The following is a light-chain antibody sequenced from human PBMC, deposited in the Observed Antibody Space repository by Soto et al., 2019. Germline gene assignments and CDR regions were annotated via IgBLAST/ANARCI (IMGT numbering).Light chain of an antibody. Sequence: EIVLTQSPATLSLSPGERATLSCRASQSVSSYLAWYQQNPGQAPRLLSYDASNRATGIPARFSGSGSGTDFTLTISSLEPEDFAVYYCQQRTTFGQGTKLEIK. CDR1: QSVSSY. J-gene: IGKJ2*01. V-gene: IGKV3-11*01. CDR3: QQRTT. CDR2: DAS.